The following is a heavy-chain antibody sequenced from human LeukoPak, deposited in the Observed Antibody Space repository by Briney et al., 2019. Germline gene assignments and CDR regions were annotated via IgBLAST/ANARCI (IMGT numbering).Heavy chain of an antibody. CDR1: GFSFSTYN. CDR2: ISSSSSYI. CDR3: AREGWGLFDY. D-gene: IGHD2-15*01. V-gene: IGHV3-21*01. J-gene: IGHJ4*02. Sequence: GGSLRLSCAASGFSFSTYNMNWVRQAPGKGLEWVSSISSSSSYIYYADSVKGRFTISRDNAKNSLYLQMNSLRAEDTAVHYCAREGWGLFDYWGQGTLVTVSS.